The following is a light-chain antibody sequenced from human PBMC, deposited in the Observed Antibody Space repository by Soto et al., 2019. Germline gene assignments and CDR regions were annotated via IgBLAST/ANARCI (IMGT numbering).Light chain of an antibody. Sequence: DIQMTQSPSSLSSSVGDRFTITCRASQGVSTYLSWYQQKPGKAPKLLIYAASSLQSGVPSRFSGSGSETDFTLTISSLQPEDFATYSCQQSYSTTWTFGQGTKV. V-gene: IGKV1-39*01. J-gene: IGKJ1*01. CDR3: QQSYSTTWT. CDR1: QGVSTY. CDR2: AAS.